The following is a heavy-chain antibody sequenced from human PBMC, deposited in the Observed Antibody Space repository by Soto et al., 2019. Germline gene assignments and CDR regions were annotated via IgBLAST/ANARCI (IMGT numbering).Heavy chain of an antibody. V-gene: IGHV3-30*18. J-gene: IGHJ6*03. D-gene: IGHD3-10*01. CDR3: TKDSYRDYYFYMDV. CDR1: GFTFNNYG. Sequence: QVQLVESGGGVVQPGRSLRLSCAAPGFTFNNYGIHWVRQAPGKGLEWVAFISYDGNKKYYADSVKGRFTISRDNSKNTLFSQKNSLRLEDTAVYLCTKDSYRDYYFYMDVWGKGSAVTVSS. CDR2: ISYDGNKK.